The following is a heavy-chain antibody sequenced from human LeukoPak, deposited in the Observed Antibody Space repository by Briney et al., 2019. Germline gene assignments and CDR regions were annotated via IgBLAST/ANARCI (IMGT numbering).Heavy chain of an antibody. CDR3: ARGTGIAAAGTFHYYYMDV. D-gene: IGHD6-13*01. CDR2: IYYNGSPY. Sequence: SETLSLTCTVSGDSIGSRAYYWGWIRQPPGKGLEWIGSIYYNGSPYYYNPSLKSRVTISLDTSKNQFSLKLSSVTAADTAVYYCARGTGIAAAGTFHYYYMDVWGKGTTVTVSS. V-gene: IGHV4-39*07. CDR1: GDSIGSRAYY. J-gene: IGHJ6*03.